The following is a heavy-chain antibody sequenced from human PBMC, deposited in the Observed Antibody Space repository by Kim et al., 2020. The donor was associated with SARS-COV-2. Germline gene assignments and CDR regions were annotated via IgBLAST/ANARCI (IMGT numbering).Heavy chain of an antibody. D-gene: IGHD6-6*01. Sequence: TNYNPSLKSRVTISVDTAKNQFSLKLSSVTAADTAVYYCARYSSSFFDYWGQGTLVTVSS. CDR3: ARYSSSFFDY. CDR2: T. V-gene: IGHV4-34*01. J-gene: IGHJ4*02.